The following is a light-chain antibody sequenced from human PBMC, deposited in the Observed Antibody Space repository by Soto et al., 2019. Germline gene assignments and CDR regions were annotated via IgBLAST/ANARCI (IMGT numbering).Light chain of an antibody. CDR1: QGIANF. V-gene: IGKV1-9*01. J-gene: IGKJ3*01. CDR2: GAS. CDR3: QQLNSFPIP. Sequence: IKLAQSPSSVSASVGDRVTISCRASQGIANFLAWYQQKPGKAPKLLIYGASTLQSGVPSRFSGSGSETDFTLTISSLQPEDFATYYCQQLNSFPIPFGSGTKVDIK.